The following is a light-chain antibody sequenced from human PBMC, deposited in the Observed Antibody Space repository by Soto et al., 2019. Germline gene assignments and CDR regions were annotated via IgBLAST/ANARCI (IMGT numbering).Light chain of an antibody. CDR2: GAS. CDR1: QSVNSD. CDR3: HQYNNWPPYT. Sequence: EIVMTQSPATLSLSPGERATLSCRASQSVNSDLAWYQQKPGQAPRLLIYGASTRATGIPARFSGGGSGTEFTLTISSLQSEDFAVYYCHQYNNWPPYTFGQGTKVDIK. J-gene: IGKJ2*01. V-gene: IGKV3-15*01.